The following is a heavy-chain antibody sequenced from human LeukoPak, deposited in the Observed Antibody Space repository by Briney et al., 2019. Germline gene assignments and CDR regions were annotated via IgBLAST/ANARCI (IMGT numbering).Heavy chain of an antibody. J-gene: IGHJ3*02. V-gene: IGHV4-38-2*02. D-gene: IGHD3-22*01. CDR3: ARSRITMIVVVRGAFDI. CDR1: GYSISSGYY. CDR2: IYHSGST. Sequence: SETLSLTCTVSGYSISSGYYWGWIRQPPGKGLEWIGSIYHSGSTYYNPSLKSRVTISVDTSKNQFSLKLSSVTAADTAVYYCARSRITMIVVVRGAFDIWGQGTMVTVSS.